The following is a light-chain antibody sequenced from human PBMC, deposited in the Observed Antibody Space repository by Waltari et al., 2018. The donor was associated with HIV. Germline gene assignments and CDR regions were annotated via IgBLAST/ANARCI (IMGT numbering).Light chain of an antibody. V-gene: IGLV2-23*02. CDR2: EVN. Sequence: QSALTQPASVSASPGQSITISCPGTSRDIGNYDLVSWYQQRPGKAPKLMIYEVNKWPSGVSNRVSGSKSGITASLTISGLQAEDEADYYCCSYVTTGTWVFGGGTKLTVL. CDR3: CSYVTTGTWV. J-gene: IGLJ3*02. CDR1: SRDIGNYDL.